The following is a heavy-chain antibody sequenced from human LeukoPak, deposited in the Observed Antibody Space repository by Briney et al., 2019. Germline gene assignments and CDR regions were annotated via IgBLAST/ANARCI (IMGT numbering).Heavy chain of an antibody. D-gene: IGHD6-13*01. CDR2: IYYSGST. CDR1: GGSISSYY. V-gene: IGHV4-59*01. Sequence: SETLSLTCTVSGGSISSYYWSWIRQPPGKGLEWIGYIYYSGSTNYNPSLKSRVTISVDTSKNQFSLKLSSVTAADTAVYYCARGQQVAYYFDYWGQGTLVTVSS. CDR3: ARGQQVAYYFDY. J-gene: IGHJ4*02.